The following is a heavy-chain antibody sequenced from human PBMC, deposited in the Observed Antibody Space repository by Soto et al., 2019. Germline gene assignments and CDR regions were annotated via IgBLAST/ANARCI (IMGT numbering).Heavy chain of an antibody. V-gene: IGHV4-59*01. D-gene: IGHD1-26*01. Sequence: XETLSLTCTVAGGSISSYYWSWVRQPPGKGLEWIGYIYYSGSTNYNPSLKSRVTISVDTSKNQFSLKLSSVTAADTAVYYCARVDWGGAAKRWFDHWRQGTLVTVSS. CDR1: GGSISSYY. J-gene: IGHJ5*02. CDR2: IYYSGST. CDR3: ARVDWGGAAKRWFDH.